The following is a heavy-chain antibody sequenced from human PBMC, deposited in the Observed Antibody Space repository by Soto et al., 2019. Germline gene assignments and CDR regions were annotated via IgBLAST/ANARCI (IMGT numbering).Heavy chain of an antibody. V-gene: IGHV3-23*01. D-gene: IGHD2-8*01. CDR2: ISGSGGST. Sequence: PGGSLRLSCAASGFTFSSYAMSWVRQAPGKGLEWVSAISGSGGSTYYADSVKGRFTISRDNSKNTLYLQMNSLRAEDTAVYYCAKHPPNPGVLMVYAIDNPADYWGQGTLVTVSS. CDR3: AKHPPNPGVLMVYAIDNPADY. J-gene: IGHJ4*02. CDR1: GFTFSSYA.